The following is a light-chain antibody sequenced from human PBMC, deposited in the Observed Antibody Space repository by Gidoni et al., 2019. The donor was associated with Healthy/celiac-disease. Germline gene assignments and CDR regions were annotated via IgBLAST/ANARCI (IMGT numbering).Light chain of an antibody. CDR2: DAS. CDR3: QQRSNWPLFT. J-gene: IGKJ5*01. CDR1: QSVSSY. V-gene: IGKV3-11*01. Sequence: IALIQSPAPLSLSPGVRATLSCRASQSVSSYLAWYQQKPGQAPRLLIYDASNRATGIPARFSSSGSGTDFTLTISNLEPEDFAVYYCQQRSNWPLFTFGQGTKLEIK.